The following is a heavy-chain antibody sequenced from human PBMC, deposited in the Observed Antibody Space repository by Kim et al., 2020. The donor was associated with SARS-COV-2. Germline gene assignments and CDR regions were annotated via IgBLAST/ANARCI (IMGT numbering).Heavy chain of an antibody. D-gene: IGHD5-18*01. V-gene: IGHV3-48*03. Sequence: GGSLRLSCAASGFTFSSYEMNWVRQAPGKGLEWVSYISSSGSTIYYADSVKGRFTISRDNAKNSLYLQMNSLRAEDTAVYYCARVSTRRIIQLWSRNYFDYWGQGTLVTVSS. CDR1: GFTFSSYE. CDR3: ARVSTRRIIQLWSRNYFDY. CDR2: ISSSGSTI. J-gene: IGHJ4*02.